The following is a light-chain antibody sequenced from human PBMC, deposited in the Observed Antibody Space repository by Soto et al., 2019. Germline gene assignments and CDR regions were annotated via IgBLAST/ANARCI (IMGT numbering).Light chain of an antibody. Sequence: DIQMTQSPSTLSGSVGDRVTITCRASQSISSWLAWYQQKPGKAPKLLIYEASTLKSGVPSRFSGSGSGTEFTLTISRLQPDDFATYYCQHYNTYWTFGQGTKVDIK. CDR3: QHYNTYWT. CDR1: QSISSW. V-gene: IGKV1-5*03. CDR2: EAS. J-gene: IGKJ1*01.